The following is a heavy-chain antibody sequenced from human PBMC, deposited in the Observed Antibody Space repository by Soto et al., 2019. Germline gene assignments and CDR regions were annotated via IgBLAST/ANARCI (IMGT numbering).Heavy chain of an antibody. D-gene: IGHD6-19*01. CDR1: GGTFSSYA. CDR2: IIPIFGTA. CDR3: SRVSDSSGWYIGCFDS. V-gene: IGHV1-69*12. Sequence: QVQLVQSGAEVKKPGSSVKVSCKDSGGTFSSYAISWVRQAPGHGLEWTGGIIPIFGTANYAQKFQGRVTITADESTSTAYIELSSLRSEGTSLYYCSRVSDSSGWYIGCFDSWGQGRLVTVS. J-gene: IGHJ5*01.